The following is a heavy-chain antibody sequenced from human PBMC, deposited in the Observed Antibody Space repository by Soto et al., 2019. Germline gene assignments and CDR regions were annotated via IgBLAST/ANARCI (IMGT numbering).Heavy chain of an antibody. D-gene: IGHD4-17*01. V-gene: IGHV3-7*03. CDR1: GFTFSSHW. J-gene: IGHJ4*02. Sequence: GGSLRLSCATSGFTFSSHWMSWIRQAPGKGLEWVANIKRDGSGKYYVDSVKGRFTISRDNAKNSLFLQMNSLRAEDTAVYYCAKDKDYGDYPSDYWGQGTLVTVSS. CDR2: IKRDGSGK. CDR3: AKDKDYGDYPSDY.